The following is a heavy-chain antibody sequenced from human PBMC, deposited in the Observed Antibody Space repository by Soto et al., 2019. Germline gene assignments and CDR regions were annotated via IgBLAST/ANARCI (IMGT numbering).Heavy chain of an antibody. CDR3: ARSPKYYYYGFDV. V-gene: IGHV4-61*08. Sequence: SETLSLTCTVSGGSVSSGDYFWSWLRQSPGKRLEWIAYIYYSGSTNYNPSLKSRATISVDTSKSQVSLTLTSMTAADAALYYCARSPKYYYYGFDVSGKGTEVTVAS. J-gene: IGHJ6*04. CDR1: GGSVSSGDYF. D-gene: IGHD6-6*01. CDR2: IYYSGST.